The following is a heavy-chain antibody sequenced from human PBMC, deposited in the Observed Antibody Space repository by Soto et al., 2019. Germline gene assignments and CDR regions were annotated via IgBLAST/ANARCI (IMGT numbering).Heavy chain of an antibody. CDR3: ARDLGTDKRYSSGWPFDY. CDR2: ISSSSSYI. J-gene: IGHJ4*02. D-gene: IGHD6-19*01. Sequence: GGSLRLSCAASGFTFSSYSMNWVRQAPGKGLEWVSSISSSSSYIYYADSVKGRFTISRDNAKNSLYLQMNSLRAEDTAVYYCARDLGTDKRYSSGWPFDYWGQGTLVTVSS. CDR1: GFTFSSYS. V-gene: IGHV3-21*01.